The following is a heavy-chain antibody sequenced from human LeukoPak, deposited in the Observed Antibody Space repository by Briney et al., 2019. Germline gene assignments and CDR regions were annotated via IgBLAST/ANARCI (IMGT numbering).Heavy chain of an antibody. Sequence: VRQAPGKGLEWVSVITGSGGFTQYADSVKGRFTISRDNSKNTVYLQMNSLRVEDTALYYCVRSLDYWGQGTLVTVSS. CDR3: VRSLDY. CDR2: ITGSGGFT. J-gene: IGHJ4*02. V-gene: IGHV3-23*01.